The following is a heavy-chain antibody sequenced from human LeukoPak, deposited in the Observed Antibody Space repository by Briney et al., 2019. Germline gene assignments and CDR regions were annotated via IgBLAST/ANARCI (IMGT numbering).Heavy chain of an antibody. V-gene: IGHV3-7*03. CDR2: INQDGSEK. CDR3: ARASSLDYGSGSFDY. Sequence: PGGSLRLSCAASGFTFSNFWMNWVRQAPGKGLEWVAHINQDGSEKYYVDSVKGRFTISRDNAKNSLYLQMNSLRAADTAVYYCARASSLDYGSGSFDYWGQGTLVTVSS. J-gene: IGHJ4*02. CDR1: GFTFSNFW. D-gene: IGHD3-10*01.